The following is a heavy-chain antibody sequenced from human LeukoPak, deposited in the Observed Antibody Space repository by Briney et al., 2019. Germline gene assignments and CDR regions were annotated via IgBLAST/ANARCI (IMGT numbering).Heavy chain of an antibody. Sequence: GESLKISCRGSGYIIATHWIALVRQMPGEGLEGLGIIYPGASDSRYSPSFQGQVTMSADKSISAAWLQWSSLKASDTAIYFCARFSPGGWYYFDYWGQGTLVTVSS. D-gene: IGHD6-19*01. CDR2: IYPGASDS. J-gene: IGHJ4*02. CDR3: ARFSPGGWYYFDY. V-gene: IGHV5-51*01. CDR1: GYIIATHW.